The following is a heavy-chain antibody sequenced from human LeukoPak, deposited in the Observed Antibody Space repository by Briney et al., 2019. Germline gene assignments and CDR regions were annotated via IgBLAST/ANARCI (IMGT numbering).Heavy chain of an antibody. CDR3: ARRIVSETVTTWEGMDV. D-gene: IGHD4-17*01. V-gene: IGHV5-51*01. Sequence: GGSLRISCKGSGYSFINYWIGWVRQMPGKGMEWMGIIYPGGSDTRYSPSFQGQVTISADKSISTVYLQWSSLKASDTAMYYCARRIVSETVTTWEGMDVWGQGTTVTVSS. CDR1: GYSFINYW. J-gene: IGHJ6*02. CDR2: IYPGGSDT.